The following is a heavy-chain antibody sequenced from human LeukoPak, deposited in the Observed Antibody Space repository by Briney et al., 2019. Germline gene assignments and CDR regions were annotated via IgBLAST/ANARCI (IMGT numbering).Heavy chain of an antibody. V-gene: IGHV3-30*03. CDR3: ARDEITIFGVALPDY. Sequence: GGSLRLSCAASGFTFSSYGMHWVRQAPGKGLEWVAVISYDGSSKYYADSVKGRFTISRDNSKNTLYLQMNSLRAEDTAVYYCARDEITIFGVALPDYWGQGTLVTVSS. CDR2: ISYDGSSK. D-gene: IGHD3-3*01. CDR1: GFTFSSYG. J-gene: IGHJ4*02.